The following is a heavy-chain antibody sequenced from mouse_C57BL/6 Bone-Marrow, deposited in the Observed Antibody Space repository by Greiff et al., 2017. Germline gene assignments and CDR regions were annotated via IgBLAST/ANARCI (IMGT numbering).Heavy chain of an antibody. CDR1: GFNIKDDY. J-gene: IGHJ2*01. CDR2: IDPENGDT. V-gene: IGHV14-4*01. Sequence: DVKLVESGAELVRPGASVKLSCTASGFNIKDDYMHWVKQRPEQGLEWIGWIDPENGDTEYASKFQGKATITADTSSNTAYLQLSSLTSEDTAVYYCTPNPSFDYWGQGTTLTVSS. CDR3: TPNPSFDY.